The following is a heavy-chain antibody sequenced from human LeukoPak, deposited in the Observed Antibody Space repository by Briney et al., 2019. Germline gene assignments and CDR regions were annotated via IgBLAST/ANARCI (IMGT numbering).Heavy chain of an antibody. CDR1: GGSISGTNW. J-gene: IGHJ4*02. V-gene: IGHV4-4*02. Sequence: SETLSLTCGVSGGSISGTNWWSWGRPPPGQGLEWIVEISLRGLTNYTPSLRRRLTMSLHESKNQVSLNLTSVTAADTAVYYCSRESGPFSPFGFWGQGTLVSVHS. CDR3: SRESGPFSPFGF. CDR2: ISLRGLT. D-gene: IGHD1-26*01.